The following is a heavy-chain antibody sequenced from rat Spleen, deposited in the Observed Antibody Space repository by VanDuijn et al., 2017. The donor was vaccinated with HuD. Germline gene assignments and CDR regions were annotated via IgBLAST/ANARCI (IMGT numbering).Heavy chain of an antibody. V-gene: IGHV5-29*01. CDR2: ISYDGSST. D-gene: IGHD3-4*01. Sequence: EVHLVESGGGLVQPGRSMKLSCAASGFTFSNYGMAWVRQAPKKGLEWVASISYDGSSTYYPDSVKGRFTISRDNAKSTLYLQMDSLRSEDTATCYCATLTPLFAYWGQGTLVTVSS. CDR3: ATLTPLFAY. J-gene: IGHJ3*01. CDR1: GFTFSNYG.